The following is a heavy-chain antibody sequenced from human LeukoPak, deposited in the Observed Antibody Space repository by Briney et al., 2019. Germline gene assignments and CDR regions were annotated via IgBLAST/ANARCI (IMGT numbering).Heavy chain of an antibody. V-gene: IGHV3-21*01. CDR2: ISSSSSYI. D-gene: IGHD4-17*01. J-gene: IGHJ4*02. Sequence: PGGSLRLSCAASGFTFSSYSMNWVRQAPGKGLEWVSSISSSSSYIYYADSVKGRFTISRDNAKNSLYLQMNSLRAEDTAVYYCARDRDYGDYDLGYWGQGTLVTVSS. CDR3: ARDRDYGDYDLGY. CDR1: GFTFSSYS.